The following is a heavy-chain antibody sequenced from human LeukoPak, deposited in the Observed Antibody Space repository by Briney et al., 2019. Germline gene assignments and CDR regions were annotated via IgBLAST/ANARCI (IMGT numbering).Heavy chain of an antibody. D-gene: IGHD4-17*01. CDR1: GFTFSGYS. V-gene: IGHV3-64*01. CDR2: ISSNGGNT. Sequence: GGSLRLSCAASGFTFSGYSMHWVRQAPGKGLEYVSAISSNGGNTHYANSVKGRFTISRDNSKNSLYLQMGSLRAEDMAVYYCARVNGESWFDPWGQRTLVTVSS. J-gene: IGHJ5*02. CDR3: ARVNGESWFDP.